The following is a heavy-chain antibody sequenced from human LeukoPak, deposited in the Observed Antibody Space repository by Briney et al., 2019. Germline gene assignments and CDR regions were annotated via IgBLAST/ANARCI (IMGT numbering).Heavy chain of an antibody. CDR3: ASSEYYYDSSGYYNQYFDY. Sequence: PSETLSLTCTVSGYSISSGYYWGWIRQPPGKGLEWIGSIYHSGSTYYNPSLKSRVTISVDTPKNQFSLKLSSVTAADTAVYYCASSEYYYDSSGYYNQYFDYWGQGTLVTVSS. J-gene: IGHJ4*02. D-gene: IGHD3-22*01. CDR1: GYSISSGYY. CDR2: IYHSGST. V-gene: IGHV4-38-2*02.